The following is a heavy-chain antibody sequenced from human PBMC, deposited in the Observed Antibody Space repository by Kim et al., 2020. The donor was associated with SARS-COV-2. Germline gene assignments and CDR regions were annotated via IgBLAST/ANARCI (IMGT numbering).Heavy chain of an antibody. D-gene: IGHD3-3*02. CDR2: MSFSGST. V-gene: IGHV4-59*08. CDR3: AERDISTWSLDC. J-gene: IGHJ4*02. Sequence: SETLSLTCTVSGGSISSYYWSWIRQPPGKGLEWIGYMSFSGSTNYNPSLKSRVTISLDTSNNQFSLRLSSMTAADTAVYYCAERDISTWSLDCWGQGGL. CDR1: GGSISSYY.